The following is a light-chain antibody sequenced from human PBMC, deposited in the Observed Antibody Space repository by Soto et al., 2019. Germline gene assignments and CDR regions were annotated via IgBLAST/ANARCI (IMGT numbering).Light chain of an antibody. CDR3: LQLNSYPLA. CDR2: AAS. V-gene: IGKV1-9*01. Sequence: DIQLTQSPSFLSASVGDRVTMTCRASQGISSYLAWYQQKPGKAPKLLIYAASTLQSGVPSRFSGSGSGTEFTLTISSLQPEDFATYYCLQLNSYPLAFGPGTKVDIK. CDR1: QGISSY. J-gene: IGKJ3*01.